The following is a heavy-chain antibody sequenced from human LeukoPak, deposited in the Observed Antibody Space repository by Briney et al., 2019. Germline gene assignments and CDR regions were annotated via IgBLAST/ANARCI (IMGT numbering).Heavy chain of an antibody. CDR3: ARGLLIAAGNWFDP. Sequence: PSETLPLTCAVYGGSFSGYYWSWIRQPPGKGLEWIGEINHSGSTNYNPSLKSRVTISVDTSKNQFSLKLSSVTAADTAVYYCARGLLIAAGNWFDPWGQGTLVTVSS. J-gene: IGHJ5*02. D-gene: IGHD6-13*01. CDR1: GGSFSGYY. CDR2: INHSGST. V-gene: IGHV4-34*01.